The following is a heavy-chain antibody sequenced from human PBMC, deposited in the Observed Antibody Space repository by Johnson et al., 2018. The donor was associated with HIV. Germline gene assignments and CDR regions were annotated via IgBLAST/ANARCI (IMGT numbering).Heavy chain of an antibody. CDR1: GFTFSNYA. Sequence: EVQLVESGGSMVRPGGSLRLSCAASGFTFSNYAMSWVRQAPGKGLEWVSSISGSGGSKYYADSAKGRFTISRDNSKNTLYLQMNSLRAEYTAVYYCARFDGFITTLRVIGDAFDVWGQGTMVTVSS. J-gene: IGHJ3*01. CDR2: ISGSGGSK. V-gene: IGHV3-23*04. D-gene: IGHD3-22*01. CDR3: ARFDGFITTLRVIGDAFDV.